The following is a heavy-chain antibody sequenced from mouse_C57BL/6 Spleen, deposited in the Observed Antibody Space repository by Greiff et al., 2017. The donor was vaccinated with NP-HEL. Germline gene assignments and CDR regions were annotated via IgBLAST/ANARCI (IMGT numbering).Heavy chain of an antibody. V-gene: IGHV1-39*01. J-gene: IGHJ4*01. Sequence: EVQLQQSGPELVKPGASVKISCKASGYSFTDYNMNWVKQSTGKSLEWIGVINPNYGTTSYNQKFKGKATLTVDQSSSTAYMQLNSLTSEDAADYYCARGGDYEEDYAMDYWGQGTSVTVSS. D-gene: IGHD2-4*01. CDR1: GYSFTDYN. CDR3: ARGGDYEEDYAMDY. CDR2: INPNYGTT.